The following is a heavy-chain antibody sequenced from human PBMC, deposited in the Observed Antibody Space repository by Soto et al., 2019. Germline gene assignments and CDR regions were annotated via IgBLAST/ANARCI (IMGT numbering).Heavy chain of an antibody. D-gene: IGHD2-2*01. Sequence: GASVKVSCKASGYTFTSYAMHWVRQAPGQRLEWMGWINAGNGNTKYSQKFQGRVTITRDTSASTAYMELSSLRSEDTAVYYCARDRCSSTSCREYGMDVWGQGTTVTVSS. CDR1: GYTFTSYA. J-gene: IGHJ6*02. CDR3: ARDRCSSTSCREYGMDV. CDR2: INAGNGNT. V-gene: IGHV1-3*01.